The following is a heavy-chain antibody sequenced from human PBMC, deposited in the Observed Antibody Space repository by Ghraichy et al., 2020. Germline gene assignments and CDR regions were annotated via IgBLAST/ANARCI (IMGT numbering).Heavy chain of an antibody. V-gene: IGHV3-74*01. CDR3: ARPRSYGSGSYYNRIDY. D-gene: IGHD3-10*01. Sequence: GGSLRLSCAASGFTFSSYWMHWVRQAPGKGLVWVSRINSDGSTTTYADSVKGRFTISRDNAKNMLYLQMNSLRAEDTAVYYCARPRSYGSGSYYNRIDYWGQGALVTVSS. J-gene: IGHJ4*02. CDR1: GFTFSSYW. CDR2: INSDGSTT.